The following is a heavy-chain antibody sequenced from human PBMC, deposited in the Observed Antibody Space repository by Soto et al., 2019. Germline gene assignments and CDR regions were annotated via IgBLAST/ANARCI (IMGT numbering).Heavy chain of an antibody. Sequence: EVQLLESGGGLVQPGGSLRLSCAASGFTFSSYAMSWVRQAPGKGLEWVSAISGSGGSTYYADSVKGRFTISRDNSKHTLYLQMKSLRAEDTGVYYCARRGYGYGEYFYYWGQGPLVTVSS. CDR3: ARRGYGYGEYFYY. CDR1: GFTFSSYA. CDR2: ISGSGGST. D-gene: IGHD5-18*01. V-gene: IGHV3-23*01. J-gene: IGHJ4*02.